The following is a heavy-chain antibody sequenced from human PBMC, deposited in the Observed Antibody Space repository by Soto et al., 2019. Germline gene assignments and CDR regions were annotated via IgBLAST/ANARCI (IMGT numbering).Heavy chain of an antibody. CDR2: ISSSSSYI. CDR3: ARVPGYDFWSGYYTSDYYYGMDV. CDR1: GFTFSSYS. Sequence: KPGGSLRLSCAASGFTFSSYSMNWVRQAPGKGLEWVSSISSSSSYIYYADSVKGRFTISRDNAKNSLYLQMNSLRAEDTAVYYCARVPGYDFWSGYYTSDYYYGMDVWGQGTTVTVSS. D-gene: IGHD3-3*01. V-gene: IGHV3-21*01. J-gene: IGHJ6*02.